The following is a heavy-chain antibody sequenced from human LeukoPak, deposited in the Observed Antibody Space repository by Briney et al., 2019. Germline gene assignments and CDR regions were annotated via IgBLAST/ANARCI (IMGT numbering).Heavy chain of an antibody. V-gene: IGHV1-18*01. CDR3: ARSSLLRFLEWSGYWYFDL. Sequence: GSSVKVSCKASGGTFISYGISWVRQAPGQGLEWMGWISAYNGNTNYAQKLQGRVTMTTDTSTSTAYMKLRSLRSDDTAVYYCARSSLLRFLEWSGYWYFDLWGRGTLVTVSS. CDR2: ISAYNGNT. J-gene: IGHJ2*01. D-gene: IGHD3-3*01. CDR1: GGTFISYG.